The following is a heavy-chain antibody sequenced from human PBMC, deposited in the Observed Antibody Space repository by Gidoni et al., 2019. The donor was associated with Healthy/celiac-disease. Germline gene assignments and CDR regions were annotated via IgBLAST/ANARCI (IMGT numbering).Heavy chain of an antibody. Sequence: QVQLVESGGGVVQPGRSLRLSCAASVFPFRSYPLHWVRQAPGKGLEWVAVISYDGSNKYYADSVKGRFTISRDNSKNTLYLQMNSLRAEDTAVYYWARDREEWQYDFWSGYSYYFDYWGQGTLVTVSS. CDR3: ARDREEWQYDFWSGYSYYFDY. D-gene: IGHD3-3*01. CDR1: VFPFRSYP. J-gene: IGHJ4*02. V-gene: IGHV3-30*04. CDR2: ISYDGSNK.